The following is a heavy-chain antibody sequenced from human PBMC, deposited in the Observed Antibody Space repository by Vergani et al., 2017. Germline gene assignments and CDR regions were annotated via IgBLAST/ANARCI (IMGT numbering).Heavy chain of an antibody. CDR1: GYTFTSYG. CDR3: ARGGEWELPXFDY. J-gene: IGHJ4*02. CDR2: ISAYNGTT. D-gene: IGHD1-26*01. Sequence: QVQLVQSGAEVKKPGASVKVSCKASGYTFTSYGISWVRQAPGQGLEWMGWISAYNGTTNYAQKLQGRVTMTTDTATGTAYMELRSLGAGDTAGYYCARGGEWELPXFDYWGQGTLVTVAS. V-gene: IGHV1-18*04.